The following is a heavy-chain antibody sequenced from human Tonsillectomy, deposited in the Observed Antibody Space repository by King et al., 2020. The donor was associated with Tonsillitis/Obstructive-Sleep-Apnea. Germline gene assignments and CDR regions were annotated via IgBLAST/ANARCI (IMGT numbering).Heavy chain of an antibody. CDR3: ARLSGMDV. Sequence: LQLQESGPGLVKPSETLSLTCIVSGGSISTYYWSWIRQPPGKGLEWIGYIYYNGNTNYNPSLKSRVTISVDTSKNHFSLKLSSATAADTAVYYCARLSGMDVWGQGTTVTVSS. V-gene: IGHV4-59*08. CDR1: GGSISTYY. J-gene: IGHJ6*02. CDR2: IYYNGNT.